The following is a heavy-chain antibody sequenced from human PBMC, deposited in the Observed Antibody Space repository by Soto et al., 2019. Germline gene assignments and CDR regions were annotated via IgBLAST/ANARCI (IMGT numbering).Heavy chain of an antibody. CDR2: IYYSGST. Sequence: TSETLSLTCTVSGGSISSGGYYWSWIRQHPGKGLEWIGYIYYSGSTYYNPSLKSRVTISVDTSKNQFSLKLSSVTAADTAVYYCARGGGHGDYRGGCWFDPWGQGTLVTVSS. D-gene: IGHD4-17*01. V-gene: IGHV4-31*03. J-gene: IGHJ5*02. CDR1: GGSISSGGYY. CDR3: ARGGGHGDYRGGCWFDP.